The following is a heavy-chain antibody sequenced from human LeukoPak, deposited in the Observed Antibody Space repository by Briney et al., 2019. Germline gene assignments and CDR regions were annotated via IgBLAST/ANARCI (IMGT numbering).Heavy chain of an antibody. CDR3: ARGPMVRGVRVDY. D-gene: IGHD3-10*01. Sequence: GASVKVSCKASGYTFAGYYMHWVRQAPGQGLEWMGWINPNSGGTNYAQKFQGRVTMTRDTSISTAYMELSSLRSEDTAVYYCARGPMVRGVRVDYWGQGTLVTVSS. V-gene: IGHV1-2*02. CDR2: INPNSGGT. CDR1: GYTFAGYY. J-gene: IGHJ4*02.